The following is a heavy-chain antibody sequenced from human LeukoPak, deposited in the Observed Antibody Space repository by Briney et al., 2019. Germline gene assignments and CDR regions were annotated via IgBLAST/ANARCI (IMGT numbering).Heavy chain of an antibody. V-gene: IGHV1-2*06. CDR1: GYTFTVYY. Sequence: ASVKVSCKASGYTFTVYYMHWVRQAPGQGLEWMGRINPNSGGTNYAQKFQGRVTMTRDTSISTAYMELSRLRSDDTAVYYCARDQAVSTYYYYYGMDVWGQGTTVTVSS. J-gene: IGHJ6*02. CDR2: INPNSGGT. CDR3: ARDQAVSTYYYYYGMDV.